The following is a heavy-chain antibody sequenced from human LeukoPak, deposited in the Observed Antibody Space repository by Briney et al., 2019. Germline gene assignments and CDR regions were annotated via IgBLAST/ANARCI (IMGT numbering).Heavy chain of an antibody. V-gene: IGHV3-23*01. D-gene: IGHD2-2*01. CDR1: GFTFSSYA. J-gene: IGHJ6*04. CDR3: AKDLSCSSTSCPSYYYYGMDV. CDR2: ISGSGGST. Sequence: GGSLRLSCAASGFTFSSYAMSWVRQAPGKGLEWVSAISGSGGSTYYADSVKGRFTISRDNSKNTLYLQMNSLRAEDTAVYYCAKDLSCSSTSCPSYYYYGMDVWGKGTAVTVSS.